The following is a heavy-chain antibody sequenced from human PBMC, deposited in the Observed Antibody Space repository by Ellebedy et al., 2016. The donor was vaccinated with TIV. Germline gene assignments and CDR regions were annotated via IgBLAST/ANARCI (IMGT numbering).Heavy chain of an antibody. CDR3: AKDHQGSIDY. J-gene: IGHJ4*02. CDR1: GFEFDGYS. V-gene: IGHV3-43*01. CDR2: ITRFGGDT. Sequence: GESLKISXAASGFEFDGYSMHWVRQAPGKGLEWVSLITRFGGDTPYADSVKGRFTISRDNSRNLLYLQMNSLRPEDTAMYYGAKDHQGSIDYWGQGTLVTVSP.